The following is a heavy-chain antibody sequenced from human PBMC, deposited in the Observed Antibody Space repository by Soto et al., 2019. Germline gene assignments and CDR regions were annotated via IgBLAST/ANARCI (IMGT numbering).Heavy chain of an antibody. CDR1: GPSIASLGDY. Sequence: SETLSLTCTLDGPSIASLGDYWSWTRQNPGKGLEWIGDSYSSGCPYYILSLKSRVTISVDTSKDQFSLKLSSVTAADTAVYFCARVRGVATIAYYYGMDVWGQGTTVTVSS. D-gene: IGHD5-12*01. J-gene: IGHJ6*02. CDR2: SYSSGCP. CDR3: ARVRGVATIAYYYGMDV. V-gene: IGHV4-31*03.